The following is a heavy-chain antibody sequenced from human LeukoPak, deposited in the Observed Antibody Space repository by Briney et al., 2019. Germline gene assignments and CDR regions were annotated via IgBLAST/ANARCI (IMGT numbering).Heavy chain of an antibody. Sequence: TGGSLRLSCAAPGFTFRKFWMSWVRQAPGKGLEWGANIKQDGSEKYYVDSVKGRFTISRDNAKNSLYLQMNSLRADDTAVYYCARDLLYGGHSPFDFWGQGTLVTVSS. CDR3: ARDLLYGGHSPFDF. CDR1: GFTFRKFW. CDR2: IKQDGSEK. D-gene: IGHD4-23*01. V-gene: IGHV3-7*04. J-gene: IGHJ4*02.